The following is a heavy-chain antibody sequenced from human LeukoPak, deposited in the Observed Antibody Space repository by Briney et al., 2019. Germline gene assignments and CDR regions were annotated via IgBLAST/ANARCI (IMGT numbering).Heavy chain of an antibody. D-gene: IGHD6-6*01. J-gene: IGHJ5*02. V-gene: IGHV4-38-2*02. Sequence: SETLSLTCTVSGYSISSGYYWGWIRQPPGKGLEWIGEINHSGGTNYNPSLKSRVTISVDTSKNQFSLKLSSVTAADTAVYCCARGTSSHSGWFDPWGQVTLVTVSS. CDR3: ARGTSSHSGWFDP. CDR2: INHSGGT. CDR1: GYSISSGYY.